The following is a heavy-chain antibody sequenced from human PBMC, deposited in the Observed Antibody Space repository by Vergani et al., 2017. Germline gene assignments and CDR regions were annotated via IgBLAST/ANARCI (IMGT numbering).Heavy chain of an antibody. D-gene: IGHD1/OR15-1a*01. CDR1: GFTFSSYS. CDR3: ARDGGTGTREGVYYYYYMDV. CDR2: ISSSSSYI. V-gene: IGHV3-21*01. J-gene: IGHJ6*03. Sequence: EVQLVESGGGLVKPGGSLRLSCAASGFTFSSYSMNWVRQAPGKGLEWVSSISSSSSYIYYADSVKGRFTISRDNAKNSLYLQMNSLRAEDTAVYYCARDGGTGTREGVYYYYYMDVWGKGTTVTVSS.